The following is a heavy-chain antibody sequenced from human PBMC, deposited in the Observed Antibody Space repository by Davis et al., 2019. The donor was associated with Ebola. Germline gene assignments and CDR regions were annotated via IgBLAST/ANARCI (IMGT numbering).Heavy chain of an antibody. D-gene: IGHD3-22*01. Sequence: GESLKISCAASGFTSSGFTFSDYDMNWVRQAPGKGLEWVSTIRKTSVYTYYAESVKGRFTISRDNAKNSLYLQMNSLRDEDTAVYYCARDYYDSSGYEVWFDPWGQGTLVTVSS. J-gene: IGHJ5*02. CDR2: IRKTSVYT. V-gene: IGHV3-21*01. CDR1: GFTSSGFTFSDYD. CDR3: ARDYYDSSGYEVWFDP.